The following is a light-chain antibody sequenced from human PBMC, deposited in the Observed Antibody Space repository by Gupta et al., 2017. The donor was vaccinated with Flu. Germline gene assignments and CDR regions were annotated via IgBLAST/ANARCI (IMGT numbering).Light chain of an antibody. CDR2: WAS. CDR3: QQYDNIPRT. Sequence: DIVMTQFPDSLAVSLGERATINCKSSQSVLFSSNNKSYLAWYQQKPGQPPKLLIYWASTRESGVPDRFSGSGSGTDFTLTISSLQAEDVAVYYCQQYDNIPRTFGGGTKVEIK. CDR1: QSVLFSSNNKSY. V-gene: IGKV4-1*01. J-gene: IGKJ4*01.